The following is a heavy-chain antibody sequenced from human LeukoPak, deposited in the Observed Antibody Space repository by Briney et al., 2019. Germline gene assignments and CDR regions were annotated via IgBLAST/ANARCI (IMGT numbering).Heavy chain of an antibody. V-gene: IGHV3-7*01. Sequence: GGSLRLSCAASGFPFHNYWMTWVRQAPGKGLEWVANIDQDETEKYYVDSVKGRFTISRDNAEKSLFLRMTSLRVEDTAIYYCGRGLYGSGRRSLMAHWGPETLVTVSS. CDR3: GRGLYGSGRRSLMAH. J-gene: IGHJ4*02. D-gene: IGHD3-10*01. CDR1: GFPFHNYW. CDR2: IDQDETEK.